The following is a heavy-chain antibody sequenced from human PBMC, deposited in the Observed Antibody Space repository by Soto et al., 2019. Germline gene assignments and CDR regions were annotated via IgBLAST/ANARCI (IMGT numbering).Heavy chain of an antibody. CDR3: AKGGYYDLWSGYRSPDFDY. D-gene: IGHD3-3*01. V-gene: IGHV3-23*01. J-gene: IGHJ4*02. CDR2: ISGSGGST. CDR1: GFTFSSYA. Sequence: EVQLLESGGGLVQPGGSLRLSCAASGFTFSSYAMSWVRQAPGKGLEWVSAISGSGGSTYYADSVKGRFTISRDNSKNTLYVQMNSLRAEDTAVYYCAKGGYYDLWSGYRSPDFDYWGQGTLVTVSS.